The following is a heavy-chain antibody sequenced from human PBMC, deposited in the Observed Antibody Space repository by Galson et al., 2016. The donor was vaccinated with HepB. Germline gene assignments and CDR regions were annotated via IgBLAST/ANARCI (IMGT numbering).Heavy chain of an antibody. D-gene: IGHD5-24*01. J-gene: IGHJ3*01. CDR2: MNSGATSI. CDR1: GFNFRDFS. V-gene: IGHV3-23*01. Sequence: SLRLSCAASGFNFRDFSMGWVRQAPRKGLECVAAMNSGATSIYHANSVRGRFSVSRDDSKSTLNLQMDSLRVEDTAIYYCARRVEGAFDFWGQGTMVTVSP. CDR3: ARRVEGAFDF.